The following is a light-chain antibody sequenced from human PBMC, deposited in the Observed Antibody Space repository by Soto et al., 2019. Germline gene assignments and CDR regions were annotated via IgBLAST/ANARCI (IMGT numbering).Light chain of an antibody. Sequence: DIQMTPSPSAMPASVGDRGTITCRASQGIDNYLAWFQQKQGKXXQXXIYAASTLQSGVPSRFSGSGSGTELTLTISSLQPEDCETYYCLQHRSYPLTFGGGTKVDIK. CDR1: QGIDNY. V-gene: IGKV1-17*03. CDR3: LQHRSYPLT. CDR2: AAS. J-gene: IGKJ4*01.